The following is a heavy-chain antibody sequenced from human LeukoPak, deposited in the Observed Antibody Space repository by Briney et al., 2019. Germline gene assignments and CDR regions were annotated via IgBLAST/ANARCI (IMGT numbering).Heavy chain of an antibody. CDR2: IYHSGST. CDR3: ARRKSTMPEYYFDY. CDR1: GGSISSSNW. Sequence: SETLSLTCAVSGGSISSSNWWSWVRPPPGKGLEWIGNIYHSGSTNYNPSLKSRVTISVDTSKNHFSLQLTSVTAEDTAVYYCARRKSTMPEYYFDYWGQGTLVTVSS. D-gene: IGHD2-2*01. V-gene: IGHV4-4*02. J-gene: IGHJ4*02.